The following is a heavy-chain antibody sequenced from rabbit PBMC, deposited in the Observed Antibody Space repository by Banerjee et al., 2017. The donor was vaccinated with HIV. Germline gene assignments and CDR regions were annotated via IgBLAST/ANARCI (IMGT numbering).Heavy chain of an antibody. V-gene: IGHV1S40*01. J-gene: IGHJ4*01. CDR2: INTGRGST. CDR1: GIDFSSGYD. CDR3: ARSYTYGYSVYADGLNL. Sequence: QSLEESGGGLVKPGASLTLTCKASGIDFSSGYDMCWVRQAPGKGLEWIACINTGRGSTYYASWAKGRFTISKASSTTLTLQMTSLTAADTATYFCARSYTYGYSVYADGLNLWGPGTLVTVS. D-gene: IGHD6-1*01.